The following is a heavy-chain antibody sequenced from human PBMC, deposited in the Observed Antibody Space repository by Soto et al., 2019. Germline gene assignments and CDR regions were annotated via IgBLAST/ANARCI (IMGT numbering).Heavy chain of an antibody. J-gene: IGHJ4*02. D-gene: IGHD4-17*01. Sequence: GGSLRLSCTPSGFTFRSYSMNWVRQAPGKGLEWVSAISSSSSFIYYADSVKGRFTISRDNVKNFLYLQMNSLRAEDTAVYYCARDRYGDNYFDYWGQGTLVTVSS. CDR2: ISSSSSFI. V-gene: IGHV3-21*01. CDR3: ARDRYGDNYFDY. CDR1: GFTFRSYS.